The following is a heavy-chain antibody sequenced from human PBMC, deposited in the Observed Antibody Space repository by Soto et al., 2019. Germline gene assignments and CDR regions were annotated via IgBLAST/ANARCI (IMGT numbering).Heavy chain of an antibody. CDR3: ARGGVSRYFYWDPRGGYYCYGMAG. CDR1: GGSFSGYY. V-gene: IGHV4-34*01. Sequence: SETLSLTCAVYGGSFSGYYWSWIRQPPGKGLEWIGEINHSGSTNYNPSLKSRVTISVDTSKNQFSLKLSSVTAADTAVYYCARGGVSRYFYWDPRGGYYCYGMAGWGQGTKVTVAS. CDR2: INHSGST. J-gene: IGHJ6*02. D-gene: IGHD3-9*01.